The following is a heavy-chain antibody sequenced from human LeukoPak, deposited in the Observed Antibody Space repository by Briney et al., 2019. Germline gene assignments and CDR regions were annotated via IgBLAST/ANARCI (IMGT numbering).Heavy chain of an antibody. V-gene: IGHV4-59*01. CDR3: AMHSGYSSGWYFSY. Sequence: ETLSLTCTVSGGSISSYYWSWIRQPPGKGLEWIGYIYYSGSTNYSPSLKSRVTISVDTSKNQFSLKLSSVTAADTAVYYCAMHSGYSSGWYFSYWGQGTLVTVSS. CDR1: GGSISSYY. CDR2: IYYSGST. D-gene: IGHD6-19*01. J-gene: IGHJ4*02.